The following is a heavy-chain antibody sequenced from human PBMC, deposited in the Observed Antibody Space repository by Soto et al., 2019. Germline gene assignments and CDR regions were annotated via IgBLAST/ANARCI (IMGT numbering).Heavy chain of an antibody. CDR1: GGSVSSGGYY. J-gene: IGHJ4*02. CDR2: IYYSGST. Sequence: SETLSLTCTVSGGSVSSGGYYWNWIRQPPGKGLEWIGYIYYSGSTNHNPSLKSRVTISVDTSKNQFSLKVNSVTAADTAAYYCARGRYCSAGSCRFFDYWGQGTLVTVSS. D-gene: IGHD2-15*01. V-gene: IGHV4-61*08. CDR3: ARGRYCSAGSCRFFDY.